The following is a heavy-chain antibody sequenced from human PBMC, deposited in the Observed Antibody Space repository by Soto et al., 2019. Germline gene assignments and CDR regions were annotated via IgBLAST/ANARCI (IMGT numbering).Heavy chain of an antibody. V-gene: IGHV1-69*12. CDR3: ARGGYFSRESTEAY. J-gene: IGHJ4*02. D-gene: IGHD1-1*01. CDR1: GGTFSSYA. Sequence: QVQLVQSGAEVKKPGSSVKVSCKASGGTFSSYAISWVRQAPGQGLEWMGGIIPIFGTANYAQKFQGRVTXXAXDXQSTAYTELSSLRCEDTAVYYCARGGYFSRESTEAYWGQGTLVTVSS. CDR2: IIPIFGTA.